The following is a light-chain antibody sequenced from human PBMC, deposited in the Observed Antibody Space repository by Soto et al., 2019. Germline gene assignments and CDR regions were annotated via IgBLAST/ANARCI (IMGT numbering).Light chain of an antibody. CDR2: AAS. V-gene: IGKV1-39*01. CDR1: QSISSY. CDR3: QQSYSNPRTT. J-gene: IGKJ5*01. Sequence: DIQMTQSPSSLSASVGDRVTITCRASQSISSYLNWYQLKPGKAPKLLIYAASSLQSGAPSRFSGSGSGTDFTLTISSLQPEDFATYYCQQSYSNPRTTFGQGTRLEIK.